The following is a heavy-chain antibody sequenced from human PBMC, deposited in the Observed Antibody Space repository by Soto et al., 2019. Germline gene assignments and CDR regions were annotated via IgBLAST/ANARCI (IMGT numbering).Heavy chain of an antibody. Sequence: ASAKVSCKAPRDTFTSYYINWVRQAPGQGLEWMGVINPHGGSTAYAQKFKGRVTLTRDTSASTVYMEVSSLTSEDTAMYYCARSSGGNFGIIIEGTNWFAPWGKGTLVTVSS. CDR3: ARSSGGNFGIIIEGTNWFAP. V-gene: IGHV1-46*01. J-gene: IGHJ5*02. CDR2: INPHGGST. CDR1: RDTFTSYY. D-gene: IGHD1-26*01.